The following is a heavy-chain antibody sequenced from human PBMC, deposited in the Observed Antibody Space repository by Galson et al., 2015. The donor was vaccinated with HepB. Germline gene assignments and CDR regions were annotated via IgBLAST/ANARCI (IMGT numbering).Heavy chain of an antibody. J-gene: IGHJ4*02. V-gene: IGHV3-11*06. CDR1: GFTFSDYY. D-gene: IGHD6-19*01. Sequence: SLRLSCAASGFTFSDYYMSWIRQAPGKGLEWVSYISSSSSYTNYADSVKGRFTISRDNAKNSLYLQMNSLRAEDTAVYYCARDRRDRVAVAGLGTDYWGQGTLVTVSS. CDR2: ISSSSSYT. CDR3: ARDRRDRVAVAGLGTDY.